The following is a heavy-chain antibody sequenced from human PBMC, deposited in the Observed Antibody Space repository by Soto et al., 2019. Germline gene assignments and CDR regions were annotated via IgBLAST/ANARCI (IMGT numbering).Heavy chain of an antibody. CDR1: GFTFSSYA. V-gene: IGHV3-23*01. CDR3: AKYGGITGDQDDY. D-gene: IGHD7-27*01. J-gene: IGHJ4*02. Sequence: GGSLRLSCAASGFTFSSYAMSWVRQAPGKGLEWVSAISGSGGSTYYADSVKGRFTISRDNPKNKLYLQMNSLRAEDTAVYYCAKYGGITGDQDDYWGQGTLVTVSS. CDR2: ISGSGGST.